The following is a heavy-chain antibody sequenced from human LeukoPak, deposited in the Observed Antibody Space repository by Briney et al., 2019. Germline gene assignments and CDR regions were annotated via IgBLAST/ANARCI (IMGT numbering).Heavy chain of an antibody. V-gene: IGHV3-30*18. J-gene: IGHJ4*02. CDR2: ISYDGSNK. CDR1: GFTFSSYG. Sequence: AGGSLRLSCAASGFTFSSYGMHWVRQAPGKGLEWVAVISYDGSNKYYADSVKGRFTISRDNSKNTLYLQMNSLRAEDTAVYYCAKSEDYGDPIDYWGQGTLVTVSS. CDR3: AKSEDYGDPIDY. D-gene: IGHD4-17*01.